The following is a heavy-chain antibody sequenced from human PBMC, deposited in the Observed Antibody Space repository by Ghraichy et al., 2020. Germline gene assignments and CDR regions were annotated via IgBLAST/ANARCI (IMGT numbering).Heavy chain of an antibody. V-gene: IGHV3-23*01. Sequence: GGSLRLSCAASGFTFSSYAMSWVRQAPGKGLQWVSTIRSSGGTTYYEASLKGRFTISRDHSRSTLYLQMNSLRAEDTALYDCANLDWRYGPAFDIWGQGTVVTVSS. CDR3: ANLDWRYGPAFDI. J-gene: IGHJ3*02. D-gene: IGHD3/OR15-3a*01. CDR2: IRSSGGTT. CDR1: GFTFSSYA.